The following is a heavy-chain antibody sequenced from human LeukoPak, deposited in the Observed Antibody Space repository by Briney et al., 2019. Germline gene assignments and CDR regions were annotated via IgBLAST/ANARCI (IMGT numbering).Heavy chain of an antibody. Sequence: SETLSLTCTVSGGSISSHYWSWIRQPPGKGLEWIGYIYYSGSTNYNPSLKSRVTISVDTSKNQFSLKLSSVTAADTAVYYCARVGRQVWLRHAFDIWGRGTMVTVSS. V-gene: IGHV4-59*11. D-gene: IGHD5-12*01. J-gene: IGHJ3*02. CDR3: ARVGRQVWLRHAFDI. CDR2: IYYSGST. CDR1: GGSISSHY.